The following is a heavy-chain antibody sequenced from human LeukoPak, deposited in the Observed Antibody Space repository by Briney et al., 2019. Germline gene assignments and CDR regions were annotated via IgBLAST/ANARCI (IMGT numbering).Heavy chain of an antibody. CDR1: GGSFSSYA. CDR2: IIPILGIA. Sequence: ASVKVSCKASGGSFSSYAISGVRQAPGQGLDWVGRIIPILGIANYAQKFQGRVTITADKSTSTAYMELSSLRSEDTAVYYSARERSRRSTTVNWLSYYYYGMDVWGQGTTVTVSS. D-gene: IGHD4-17*01. CDR3: ARERSRRSTTVNWLSYYYYGMDV. V-gene: IGHV1-69*04. J-gene: IGHJ6*02.